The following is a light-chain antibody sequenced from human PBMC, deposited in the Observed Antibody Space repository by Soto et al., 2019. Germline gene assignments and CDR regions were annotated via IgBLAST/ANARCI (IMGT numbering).Light chain of an antibody. Sequence: DIQLTQSPSFLSASVGDRVTITCRASQGISSYLAWYQQRPGKAPNLLIYSASTLQSGVPSRFSGSGSATAFPLTISRLQPEDLATCYCQHRITDPFTFGPGNKVDI. V-gene: IGKV1-9*01. CDR2: SAS. CDR1: QGISSY. CDR3: QHRITDPFT. J-gene: IGKJ3*01.